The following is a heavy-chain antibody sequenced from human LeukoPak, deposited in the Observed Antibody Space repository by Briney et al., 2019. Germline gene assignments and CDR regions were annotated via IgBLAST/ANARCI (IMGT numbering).Heavy chain of an antibody. CDR1: GFTFDDYA. V-gene: IGHV3-9*01. CDR2: ISWNSGSI. Sequence: GGSLRLSCAASGFTFDDYAMHWVRQAPGKGLEWVSGISWNSGSIGYADSVKGRFTISRDNAKNSLYLQMNSLRAEDTALYYCAKDSQAVAYCGGDCYVSAFDIWGQGTMVTVSS. D-gene: IGHD2-21*02. CDR3: AKDSQAVAYCGGDCYVSAFDI. J-gene: IGHJ3*02.